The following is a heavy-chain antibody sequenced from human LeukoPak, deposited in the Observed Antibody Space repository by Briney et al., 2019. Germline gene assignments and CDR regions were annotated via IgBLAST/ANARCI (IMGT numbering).Heavy chain of an antibody. CDR2: IIPILGIA. D-gene: IGHD3-22*01. Sequence: SVKASCKASGGTFSSYAISWVRQAPGQGLEWMGRIIPILGIANYAQKFQGRVTITADKSTSTAYMELSSLRSEDTAVYYCARGLLDDSSGYPDYWGQGTLVTVSS. CDR1: GGTFSSYA. V-gene: IGHV1-69*04. J-gene: IGHJ4*02. CDR3: ARGLLDDSSGYPDY.